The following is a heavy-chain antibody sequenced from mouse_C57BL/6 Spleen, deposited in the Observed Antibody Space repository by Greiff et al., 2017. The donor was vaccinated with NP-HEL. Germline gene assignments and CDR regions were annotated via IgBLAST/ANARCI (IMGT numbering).Heavy chain of an antibody. CDR1: GYTFTSYW. D-gene: IGHD1-1*02. Sequence: QVQLQQPGAELVRPGSSVKLSCKASGYTFTSYWMHWVKQRPIQGLEWIGRIDPNSGGTKYNEKFKSKATLTVDKPSSTAYMQLSSLTSEDSAVYYCARHGYLDYWGQGTTLTVSS. J-gene: IGHJ2*01. CDR3: ARHGYLDY. CDR2: IDPNSGGT. V-gene: IGHV1-72*01.